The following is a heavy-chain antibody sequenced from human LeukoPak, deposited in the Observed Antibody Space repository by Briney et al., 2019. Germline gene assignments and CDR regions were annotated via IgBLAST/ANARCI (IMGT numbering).Heavy chain of an antibody. CDR1: GFTVSSNY. CDR3: ARDRYYESSGYYYSDY. J-gene: IGHJ4*02. V-gene: IGHV3-66*01. CDR2: IYSGGST. D-gene: IGHD3-22*01. Sequence: GGSLRLSCAASGFTVSSNYMSWVRQAPGKGLEWVVVIYSGGSTYYADSVKGRFTTSRDNSRNTLYLQMSSLRVEDTAVYFCARDRYYESSGYYYSDYWGQGTLVTVSS.